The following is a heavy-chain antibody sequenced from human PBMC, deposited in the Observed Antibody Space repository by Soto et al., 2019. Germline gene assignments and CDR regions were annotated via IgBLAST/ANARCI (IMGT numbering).Heavy chain of an antibody. D-gene: IGHD3-16*01. Sequence: ASVKVSCKASGGTFXSYTISWVRQAPGQGLEWMGRIIPILGIANYAQKFQGRVTITADKSTSTAYMELSRLRSDDTAVYYCARAGGGTAYDYWGQGTLVTVSS. V-gene: IGHV1-69*02. CDR1: GGTFXSYT. J-gene: IGHJ4*02. CDR2: IIPILGIA. CDR3: ARAGGGTAYDY.